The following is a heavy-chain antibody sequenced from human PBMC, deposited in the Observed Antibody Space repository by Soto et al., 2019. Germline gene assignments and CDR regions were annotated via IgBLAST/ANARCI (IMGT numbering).Heavy chain of an antibody. D-gene: IGHD3-16*02. CDR2: IYPGDSDT. CDR3: ARPTNASLYFDY. J-gene: IGHJ4*02. Sequence: VESLKISCKVSGYRFTNYWIVWVLQMPGKGLEWMGTIYPGDSDTKYSPSFRGQVTISADNSISTAYLQWSSLKASDTAMYYCARPTNASLYFDYWGQGTMVTVSS. V-gene: IGHV5-51*01. CDR1: GYRFTNYW.